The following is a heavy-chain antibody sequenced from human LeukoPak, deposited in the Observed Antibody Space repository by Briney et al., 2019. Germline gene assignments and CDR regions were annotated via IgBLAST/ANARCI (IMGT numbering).Heavy chain of an antibody. CDR3: ARPHYYDSRIDP. V-gene: IGHV4-30-4*01. CDR2: MYYSGST. D-gene: IGHD3-22*01. J-gene: IGHJ5*02. Sequence: SETLSLACTVSGVSISSGDYYWSWIRQPPGKGLEWIGYMYYSGSTYYNPTLKSRVTISADTSKNQFSLKLSSVTAADTAVYYCARPHYYDSRIDPWGQGTLVPVSS. CDR1: GVSISSGDYY.